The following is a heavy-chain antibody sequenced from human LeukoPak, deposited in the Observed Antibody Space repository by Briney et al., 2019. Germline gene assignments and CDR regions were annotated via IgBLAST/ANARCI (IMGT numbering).Heavy chain of an antibody. CDR1: GGSISLYY. J-gene: IGHJ4*02. V-gene: IGHV4-59*01. D-gene: IGHD6-19*01. CDR2: THYSGST. Sequence: PSETLSLTCTVSGGSISLYYWSWIRQPPGKGLEWIGYTHYSGSTNYNPSLRSRVTISGDTSKNQFSLNLSSVTAADTAVYYCARGPIAVAGNQYYFDYWGQGTLVTVSS. CDR3: ARGPIAVAGNQYYFDY.